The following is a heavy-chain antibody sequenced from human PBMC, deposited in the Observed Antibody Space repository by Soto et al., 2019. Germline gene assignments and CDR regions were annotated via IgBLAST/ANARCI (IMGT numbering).Heavy chain of an antibody. J-gene: IGHJ6*02. CDR1: GYTFTSYY. CDR2: INPSGGST. CDR3: ARDVGYCSSTSCYDRAPTYYYYGMDV. Sequence: QVQLVQSGAEVKKPGASVKVSCKASGYTFTSYYMHWVRQAPGQGLEWMGIINPSGGSTSYAQKFQGGVTMTRDTSTSTVYMELSSLRSEDTAVYYCARDVGYCSSTSCYDRAPTYYYYGMDVWGQGTTVTVSS. D-gene: IGHD2-2*01. V-gene: IGHV1-46*01.